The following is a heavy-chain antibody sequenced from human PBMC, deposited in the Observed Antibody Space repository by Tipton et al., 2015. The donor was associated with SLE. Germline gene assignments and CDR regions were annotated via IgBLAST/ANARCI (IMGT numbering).Heavy chain of an antibody. Sequence: LSLTCTVSGGSISRYYWSWVRQAPGKGLEWVSVIYSGGSTYYADSVKGRFTISRHNSKNTLYLQMNSLRAEDTAVYYCAREYYDFWSGSYKGAFDIWGQGTLVTVSS. CDR3: AREYYDFWSGSYKGAFDI. CDR1: GGSISRYY. V-gene: IGHV3-53*04. D-gene: IGHD3-3*01. J-gene: IGHJ4*02. CDR2: IYSGGST.